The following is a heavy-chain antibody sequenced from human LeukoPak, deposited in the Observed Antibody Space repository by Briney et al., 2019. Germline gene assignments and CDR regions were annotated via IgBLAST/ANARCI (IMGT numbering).Heavy chain of an antibody. Sequence: GGSLRLSCAASGFSFSAFWMTRLRQAPGKGLEWVANIKQDGSEKNYVESVKGRFSISRDNAKKSLYLQMNSLRAEDTAVYYCARDYYGSGSYYDRWGQGTLVTVS. J-gene: IGHJ5*02. CDR2: IKQDGSEK. D-gene: IGHD3-10*01. CDR3: ARDYYGSGSYYDR. CDR1: GFSFSAFW. V-gene: IGHV3-7*01.